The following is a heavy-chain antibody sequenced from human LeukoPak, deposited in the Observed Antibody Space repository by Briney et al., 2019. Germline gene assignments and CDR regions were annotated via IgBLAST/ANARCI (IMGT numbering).Heavy chain of an antibody. V-gene: IGHV4-38-2*02. J-gene: IGHJ4*01. CDR1: GYSIRSGYQ. Sequence: PSETLSLTCSVSGYSIRSGYQWGWIRQPPGKGLEWMGSINYSGSTYDNPSLKSRVTMSLDMSKNQFYLKLNSVTAADTAIYYCARSELNDYSRYWGQESWSSSRQ. D-gene: IGHD4-11*01. CDR2: INYSGST. CDR3: ARSELNDYSRY.